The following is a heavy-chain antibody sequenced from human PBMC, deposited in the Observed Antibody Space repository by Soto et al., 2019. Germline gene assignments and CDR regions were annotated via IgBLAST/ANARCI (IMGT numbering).Heavy chain of an antibody. CDR3: TTDQRYDLLNGWNY. Sequence: EVQLVESGGGLIWPGGSLRLSCAASGFTFGNTWMNWVRQAPGKGLEWVGRIKSKTDGGTTDYAAPVKGRFTISRDDSQNTLYLQMNSLKTGDTAVYYCTTDQRYDLLNGWNYWGQGTLVTVSS. CDR1: GFTFGNTW. D-gene: IGHD3-9*01. CDR2: IKSKTDGGTT. J-gene: IGHJ4*02. V-gene: IGHV3-15*07.